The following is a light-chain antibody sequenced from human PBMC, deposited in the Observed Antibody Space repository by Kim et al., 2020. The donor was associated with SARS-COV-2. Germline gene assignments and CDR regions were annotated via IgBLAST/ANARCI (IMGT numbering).Light chain of an antibody. J-gene: IGLJ3*02. V-gene: IGLV1-40*01. Sequence: QSVLTQPPSVSGAPGQRATITCTGSSSNIGAGYDVHWYQQLPGTAPKLLIYGNSNRPSGVPDRFSGSRSGTLASLAITGLQAEDEADYYCQSYASSLCMRVFGGGTQLTVL. CDR3: QSYASSLCMRV. CDR2: GNS. CDR1: SSNIGAGYD.